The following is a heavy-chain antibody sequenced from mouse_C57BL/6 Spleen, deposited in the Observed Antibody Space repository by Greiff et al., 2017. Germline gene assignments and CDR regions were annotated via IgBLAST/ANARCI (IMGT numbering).Heavy chain of an antibody. CDR2: INYDGSST. D-gene: IGHD1-1*01. V-gene: IGHV5-16*01. CDR1: GFTFSDYY. Sequence: EVQVVESEGGLVQPGSSMKLSCTASGFTFSDYYMAWVRQVPEKGLEWVANINYDGSSTYYLDSLKSRFIISRDNAKNILYLQMSSLKSEDTATYYCARITTVVGDWYFDVWGTGTTVTVSS. J-gene: IGHJ1*03. CDR3: ARITTVVGDWYFDV.